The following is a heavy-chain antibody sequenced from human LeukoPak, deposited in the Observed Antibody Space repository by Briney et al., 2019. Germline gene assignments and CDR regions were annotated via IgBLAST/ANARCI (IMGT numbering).Heavy chain of an antibody. CDR2: IYYSGST. CDR1: GGSVSSGSYY. D-gene: IGHD6-19*01. V-gene: IGHV4-61*01. J-gene: IGHJ6*04. Sequence: SETLSLTCTVSGGSVSSGSYYWSWIRQPPGKGLEWIGYIYYSGSTNYNPSLKSRVTISVDTSKNQFSLKLSSVTAADTAMYYCARDEGKRVAGTRSYYYYGMDVWGKGTTVTVSS. CDR3: ARDEGKRVAGTRSYYYYGMDV.